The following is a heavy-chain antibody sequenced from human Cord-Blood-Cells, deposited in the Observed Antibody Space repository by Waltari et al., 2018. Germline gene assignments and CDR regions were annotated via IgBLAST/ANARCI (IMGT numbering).Heavy chain of an antibody. J-gene: IGHJ4*02. Sequence: QVQLQESGPGLVKPSQTLSLTCTVSGGSISSGSYSWSWTRQPAGKGLEWLWYIYTSGSTNYNPSLKSRVTISVDTSKNQFSLKLSSVTAADTAVYYCARVYNWNYYFDYWGQGTLVTVSS. CDR3: ARVYNWNYYFDY. CDR2: IYTSGST. D-gene: IGHD1-7*01. V-gene: IGHV4-61*09. CDR1: GGSISSGSYS.